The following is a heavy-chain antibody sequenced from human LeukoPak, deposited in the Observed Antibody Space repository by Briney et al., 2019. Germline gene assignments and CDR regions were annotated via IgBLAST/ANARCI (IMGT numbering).Heavy chain of an antibody. J-gene: IGHJ6*03. CDR2: IYHSGST. D-gene: IGHD4-17*01. Sequence: PSETLSLTCTVSGYSISSGYYWGWIRQPPGKGLEWIGSIYHSGSTYYNPSLKSRVTISVDTSKNQFSLKLSSVTAADTAVYYCASSVSDYVVRSWYYMGVWGKGTTVTVSS. V-gene: IGHV4-38-2*02. CDR1: GYSISSGYY. CDR3: ASSVSDYVVRSWYYMGV.